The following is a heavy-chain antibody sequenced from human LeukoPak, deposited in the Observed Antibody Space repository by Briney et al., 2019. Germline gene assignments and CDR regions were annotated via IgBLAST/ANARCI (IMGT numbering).Heavy chain of an antibody. V-gene: IGHV3-23*01. D-gene: IGHD2/OR15-2a*01. J-gene: IGHJ4*02. Sequence: GGSLRLSCAASGFTFSSFSMSWVRQAPQKGLEWVSGISGSGGNTFYADSVKGRFTISRDNTRNSLYLQMNSLRAEDTAVYYCARDRGGTVGTTDSWGQGTLVTVSS. CDR2: ISGSGGNT. CDR3: ARDRGGTVGTTDS. CDR1: GFTFSSFS.